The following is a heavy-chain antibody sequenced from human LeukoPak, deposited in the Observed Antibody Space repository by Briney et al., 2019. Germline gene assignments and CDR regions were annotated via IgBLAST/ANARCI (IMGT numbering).Heavy chain of an antibody. CDR3: ARGAQWLDY. J-gene: IGHJ4*02. Sequence: SETLSLTCTVSGGYISSYYWSWIRQPPGKGLEWLGYIFYSGSTSYNPSLNGRVTISIDTSKNQFSLKLSSVTAADTAVYYCARGAQWLDYWGQGTLVTVSS. V-gene: IGHV4-59*08. CDR1: GGYISSYY. D-gene: IGHD3-22*01. CDR2: IFYSGST.